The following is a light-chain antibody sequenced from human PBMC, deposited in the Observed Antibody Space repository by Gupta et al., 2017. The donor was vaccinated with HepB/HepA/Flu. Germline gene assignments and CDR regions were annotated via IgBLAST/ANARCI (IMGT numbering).Light chain of an antibody. V-gene: IGLV1-44*01. CDR1: RSNVGSKN. CDR3: EAWDESLSGGV. J-gene: IGLJ3*02. CDR2: NND. Sequence: RSNVGSKNVNWYQQLPGTAPKLLIYNNDERPSGVPDRFSGSKSDTSASLAISGLQAEDEADYYCEAWDESLSGGVFGGGTKLTVL.